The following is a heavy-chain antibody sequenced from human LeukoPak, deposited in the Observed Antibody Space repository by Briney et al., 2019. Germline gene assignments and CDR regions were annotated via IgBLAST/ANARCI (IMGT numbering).Heavy chain of an antibody. D-gene: IGHD6-13*01. CDR2: IDWDDDR. V-gene: IGHV2-70*11. J-gene: IGHJ4*02. CDR3: ARIVSSTWYWYFDY. CDR1: GFSLSTSGMC. Sequence: SGPTLVNPTQTLTLTCTFSGFSLSTSGMCVSWIRQSPGKALEWLARIDWDDDRYYSTSLKTRLTISKDTSKNQVVLTMTNMDPVDTATYYCARIVSSTWYWYFDYWGQGTPVTVSS.